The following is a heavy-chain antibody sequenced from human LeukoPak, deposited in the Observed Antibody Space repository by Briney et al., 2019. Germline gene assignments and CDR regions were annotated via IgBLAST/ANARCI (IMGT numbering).Heavy chain of an antibody. D-gene: IGHD1-26*01. CDR2: IRFDGSTQ. Sequence: GGSLRLSCTASGFTFSSSGMNWVRQAPGKGLEWVAFIRFDGSTQYYADSVRGRFTVSRDNSKNTLYLQMNSLRDEDTAVYYCATETRGSYSEYWGQGTLLTVSS. J-gene: IGHJ4*02. V-gene: IGHV3-30*02. CDR3: ATETRGSYSEY. CDR1: GFTFSSSG.